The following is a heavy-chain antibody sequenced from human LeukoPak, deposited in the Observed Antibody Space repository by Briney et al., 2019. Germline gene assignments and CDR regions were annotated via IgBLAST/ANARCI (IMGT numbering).Heavy chain of an antibody. CDR2: IWYDGSNK. CDR3: AREESGYYSYYYYGMDV. J-gene: IGHJ6*02. Sequence: GSLRLSCAASGFTFSSYGMHWVRQAPGKGLEWVAVIWYDGSNKYYADSVKGRFTISRDNSKNTLYLQMNSLRAEDTAVYYCAREESGYYSYYYYGMDVWGQGTTVTVSS. CDR1: GFTFSSYG. V-gene: IGHV3-33*08. D-gene: IGHD3-22*01.